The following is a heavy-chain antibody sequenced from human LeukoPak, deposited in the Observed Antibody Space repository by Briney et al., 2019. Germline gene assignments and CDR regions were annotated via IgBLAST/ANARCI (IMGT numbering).Heavy chain of an antibody. V-gene: IGHV3-30*01. CDR2: ISYDGSNK. CDR3: AREYVVRGVITYFDY. J-gene: IGHJ4*02. Sequence: GGSLRLSCAASGFTFSSYAMHWVRQAPGKGLEWVAVISYDGSNKYYADSVKGRFTISRDNSKNTLYLQMNSLRAEDTAVYYCAREYVVRGVITYFDYWAREPWSPCTQ. D-gene: IGHD3-10*01. CDR1: GFTFSSYA.